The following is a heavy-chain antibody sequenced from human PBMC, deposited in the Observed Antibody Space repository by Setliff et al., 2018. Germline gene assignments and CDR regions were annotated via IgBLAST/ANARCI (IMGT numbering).Heavy chain of an antibody. CDR2: IYTSGST. CDR1: GGSISSGSDY. Sequence: TSETLSLTCSVSGGSISSGSDYWTWIRQPAGKGLEWIGHIYTSGSTKYNSSLKSRVSISVDTSKNQFSLKLSSVTAADTAVYYCARAISGWFSAHYYYMDVWGKGTTVTVSS. CDR3: ARAISGWFSAHYYYMDV. V-gene: IGHV4-61*09. D-gene: IGHD6-19*01. J-gene: IGHJ6*03.